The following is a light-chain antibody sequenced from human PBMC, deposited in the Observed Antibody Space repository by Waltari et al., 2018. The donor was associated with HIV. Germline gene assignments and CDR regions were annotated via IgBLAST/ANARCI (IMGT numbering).Light chain of an antibody. CDR3: QQYNDWPLYS. CDR2: SAS. J-gene: IGKJ2*03. CDR1: QRVSSN. Sequence: EIVMTQSPATLSVSPGESVTLSCRASQRVSSNLAWYQQRPGQAPRLLIFSASTRAPGIPARFSGSGSGTEFTLTISSLQSEDFAVYNCQQYNDWPLYSFGQGTKLEI. V-gene: IGKV3-15*01.